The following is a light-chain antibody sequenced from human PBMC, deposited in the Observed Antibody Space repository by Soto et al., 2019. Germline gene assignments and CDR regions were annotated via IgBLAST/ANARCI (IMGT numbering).Light chain of an antibody. V-gene: IGKV3-20*01. CDR2: AAS. CDR1: QSFTRGN. CDR3: QQYGSSPPYT. J-gene: IGKJ2*01. Sequence: IVLTQSPGTLSLSPGERATLSCRASQSFTRGNLAWYQQKPGQAPRLLIYAASSRATNIPDRFSGSGSGTDFTLTISRLEPEDFAVYYCQQYGSSPPYTFGQGTKLEIK.